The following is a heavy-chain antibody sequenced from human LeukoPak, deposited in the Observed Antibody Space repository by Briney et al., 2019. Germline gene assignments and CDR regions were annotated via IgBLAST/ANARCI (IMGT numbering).Heavy chain of an antibody. J-gene: IGHJ4*02. V-gene: IGHV1-18*01. CDR2: ISAYNGNT. Sequence: GASVKFSCKASGYTFTSYGISWGRQSPGQGLEWMGWISAYNGNTNYAQHLQGRVTMTTDTYTSTDYMERRSLRSDDTDVYYCARVIYYGSSGHTTPFDYWGQGTLVTVSS. CDR3: ARVIYYGSSGHTTPFDY. CDR1: GYTFTSYG. D-gene: IGHD3-22*01.